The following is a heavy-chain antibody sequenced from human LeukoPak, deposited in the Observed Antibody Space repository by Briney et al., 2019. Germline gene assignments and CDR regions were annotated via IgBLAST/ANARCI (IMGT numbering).Heavy chain of an antibody. CDR2: INPSGGST. D-gene: IGHD6-13*01. CDR1: GYTFSSYY. J-gene: IGHJ3*02. V-gene: IGHV1-46*01. Sequence: GASVKVSCKASGYTFSSYYMHWVRQAPGQGLEWMGIINPSGGSTSYAQKFQGRVTMTRDTSTSTVYMELSSLRSEDTAVYYCARDRAAAAGAFDIWGQGTMVTVSS. CDR3: ARDRAAAAGAFDI.